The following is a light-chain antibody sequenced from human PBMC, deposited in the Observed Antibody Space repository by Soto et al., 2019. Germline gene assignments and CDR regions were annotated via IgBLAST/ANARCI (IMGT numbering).Light chain of an antibody. V-gene: IGLV1-51*01. CDR3: GSWDSSLSAYV. J-gene: IGLJ1*01. Sequence: QSVMTQPPSVSAAPGQRVTISCSGSNSNIGGNSVFWYQQLPGTAPKLLIYDDDKRPSGIPDRFSGSKSGTSATLGITGFQTGDEADYYCGSWDSSLSAYVFGTGTKLTVL. CDR1: NSNIGGNS. CDR2: DDD.